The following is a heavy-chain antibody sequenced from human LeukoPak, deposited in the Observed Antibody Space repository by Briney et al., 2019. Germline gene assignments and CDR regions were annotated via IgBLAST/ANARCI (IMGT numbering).Heavy chain of an antibody. CDR3: ARKAYGLDV. J-gene: IGHJ6*04. V-gene: IGHV3-7*03. CDR2: IKQDGSEK. Sequence: GGSLRLSCAPSGFTFSSYWMSWVRQAPGKGLEWVANIKQDGSEKYYVDSVKGRFTISRDNAKNSLYLQMNSLRAEDTAVYYCARKAYGLDVWGKGTTVSVSS. CDR1: GFTFSSYW.